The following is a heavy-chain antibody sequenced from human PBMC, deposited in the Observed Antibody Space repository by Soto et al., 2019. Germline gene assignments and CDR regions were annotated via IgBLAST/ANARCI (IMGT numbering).Heavy chain of an antibody. J-gene: IGHJ6*02. D-gene: IGHD2-15*01. CDR1: GGTFSRHA. Sequence: QVQLVQSGAEVRKPGSSVKVSCKASGGTFSRHAISWVRQAPGQGLEWMGGIIPIFGTANHAQKFQGRVTITADESTSTAYMELSSLRSEDTAVYYCASSVVVVAATPYYYGMDVWGQGTTVTVSS. CDR2: IIPIFGTA. V-gene: IGHV1-69*01. CDR3: ASSVVVVAATPYYYGMDV.